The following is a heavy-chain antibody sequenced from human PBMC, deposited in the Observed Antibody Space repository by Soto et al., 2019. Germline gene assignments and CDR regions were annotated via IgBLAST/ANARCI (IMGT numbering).Heavy chain of an antibody. CDR1: CLPFTNYW. D-gene: IGHD2-8*02. CDR3: ACWGHIVPVAPSDFDR. CDR2: ISPDGSDV. J-gene: IGHJ4*02. Sequence: HGGSLRLSCAASCLPFTNYWMNWVRETPGKGLMWVSRISPDGSDVGYADSVEGRFTVSRDNAKNTLYLQMHSPRAEDTAMYYCACWGHIVPVAPSDFDRWGQGTLVTVSS. V-gene: IGHV3-74*01.